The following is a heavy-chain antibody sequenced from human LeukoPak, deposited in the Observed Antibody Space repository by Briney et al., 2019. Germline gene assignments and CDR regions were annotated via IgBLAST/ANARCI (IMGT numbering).Heavy chain of an antibody. CDR1: GFTFSIYA. V-gene: IGHV3-30-3*01. J-gene: IGHJ4*02. Sequence: GGSLTLPCAASGFTFSIYAMHWVRQAPGRGLEWVADILYYGSNKYYADSVKGRFTISRDNSKNTLYLQMNSLRAEDTAVYYCARGQRLGSGYYEYYFDYWGQGTLVTVSS. D-gene: IGHD3-9*01. CDR2: ILYYGSNK. CDR3: ARGQRLGSGYYEYYFDY.